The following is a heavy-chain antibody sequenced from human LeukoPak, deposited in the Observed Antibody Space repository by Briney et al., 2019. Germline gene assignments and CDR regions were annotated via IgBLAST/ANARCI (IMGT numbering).Heavy chain of an antibody. CDR3: AKGPSSGWYDS. J-gene: IGHJ5*01. D-gene: IGHD6-19*01. Sequence: GGSLRLSCAASRFTFSIYAMSWVRQAPGKGLEWVSTITGSGDSAYYADSVKGRFTISRDNSKNTLYLQMNSLRAEVTAVYYCAKGPSSGWYDSWGQGTLVTVSS. V-gene: IGHV3-23*01. CDR1: RFTFSIYA. CDR2: ITGSGDSA.